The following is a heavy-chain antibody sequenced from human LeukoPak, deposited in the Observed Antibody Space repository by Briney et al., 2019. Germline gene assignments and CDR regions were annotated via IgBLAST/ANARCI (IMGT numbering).Heavy chain of an antibody. CDR3: ARRDTADRYYYYGMDV. V-gene: IGHV5-51*01. Sequence: GESLKISCKGSGYSFTSYWIGWVRQMPGKGLEWMGIIYPGDSDTRYSPSFQGQVTISADKSISTAYLQWSSLKASDTAMYYCARRDTADRYYYYGMDVWGQGTTVTVSS. J-gene: IGHJ6*02. CDR2: IYPGDSDT. D-gene: IGHD2-2*02. CDR1: GYSFTSYW.